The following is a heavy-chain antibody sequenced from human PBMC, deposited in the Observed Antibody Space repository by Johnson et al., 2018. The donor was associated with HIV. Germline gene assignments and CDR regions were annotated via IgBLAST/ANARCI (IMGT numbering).Heavy chain of an antibody. V-gene: IGHV3-11*04. CDR1: GFTFSDYY. CDR2: ISSSGSTM. J-gene: IGHJ3*02. Sequence: VQLVESGGGVVQPGRSLRLSCAASGFTFSDYYMTWIRQAPGKGLEWVSYISSSGSTMYYADSVKGRFTISRDNSKNTLYLQMNSLRAEDTAVYYCARSGNRQWLVRRAFDIWGQGTMVTVSS. CDR3: ARSGNRQWLVRRAFDI. D-gene: IGHD6-19*01.